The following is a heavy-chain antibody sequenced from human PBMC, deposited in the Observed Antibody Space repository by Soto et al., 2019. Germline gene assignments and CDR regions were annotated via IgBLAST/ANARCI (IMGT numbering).Heavy chain of an antibody. V-gene: IGHV3-64D*08. CDR1: GFTFSAYT. CDR2: ISSNGGST. Sequence: GGSLRLSCAASGFTFSAYTMNWVRQAPGKGLEYVSAISSNGGSTYYADSVKGRFTISRDNSKNTLYLQMSSLRAEDTAVYYCVLIAARPLVSYYGMDVWGQGTTVTVSS. J-gene: IGHJ6*02. CDR3: VLIAARPLVSYYGMDV. D-gene: IGHD6-6*01.